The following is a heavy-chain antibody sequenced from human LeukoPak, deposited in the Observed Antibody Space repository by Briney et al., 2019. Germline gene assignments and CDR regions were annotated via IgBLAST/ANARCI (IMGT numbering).Heavy chain of an antibody. CDR2: IYYSGST. Sequence: SETLSLTCTVSGDSVSSTGYYWGWIRQPPGKGLEWIGTIYYSGSTYYNPSLKSRVTMSEDTSRNQFSLRLSSVNAADTAVYYLAKPGARASHRSGLYAFDVWSQGKMVTVSS. CDR1: GDSVSSTGYY. J-gene: IGHJ3*01. CDR3: AKPGARASHRSGLYAFDV. V-gene: IGHV4-39*01. D-gene: IGHD2-15*01.